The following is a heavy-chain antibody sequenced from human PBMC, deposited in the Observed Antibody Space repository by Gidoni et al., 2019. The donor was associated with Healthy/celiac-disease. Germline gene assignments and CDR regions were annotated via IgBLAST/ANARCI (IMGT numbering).Heavy chain of an antibody. V-gene: IGHV3-11*06. D-gene: IGHD3-16*01. J-gene: IGHJ6*02. CDR2: ISSSSSYT. Sequence: QVQLVEYGGGLVKPGGSLRLSCAASGFTFSDYYMSWIRQAPGKGLEWVSYISSSSSYTNYADSVKSRFTISRDNAKNSLYRQMNSLRAEDTAVYYCARGGITPSCMDVWGQGTTVTVSS. CDR1: GFTFSDYY. CDR3: ARGGITPSCMDV.